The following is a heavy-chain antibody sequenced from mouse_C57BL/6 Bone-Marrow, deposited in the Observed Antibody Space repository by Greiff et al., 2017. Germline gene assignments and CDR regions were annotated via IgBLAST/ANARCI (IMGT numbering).Heavy chain of an antibody. CDR2: IDPSDSYT. CDR3: ARGARGFAY. D-gene: IGHD3-3*01. J-gene: IGHJ3*01. CDR1: GYTFTSYW. V-gene: IGHV1-59*01. Sequence: QVQLQQPGAELVRPGTSVKLSCKASGYTFTSYWMHWVKQRPGQGLEWIGVIDPSDSYTNYNQKFKGKATLTVDTSSSTAYMQLSSLTSEDSAVYYCARGARGFAYWGQGTLGT.